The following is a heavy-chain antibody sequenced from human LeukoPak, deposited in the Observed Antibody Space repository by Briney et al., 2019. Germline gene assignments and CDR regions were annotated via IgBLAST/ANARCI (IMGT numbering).Heavy chain of an antibody. Sequence: SQTLSLTCTVSGGSISSGGYYWSWIRQHPGKCLEWIGYIYYSGSTYHNPSLKSRVTISVDTSKYQFSLKLRSVTAADTAVYYCARVRDYANPPFDYWGQGTLVTVSS. J-gene: IGHJ4*02. V-gene: IGHV4-31*03. CDR1: GGSISSGGYY. CDR2: IYYSGST. D-gene: IGHD4-17*01. CDR3: ARVRDYANPPFDY.